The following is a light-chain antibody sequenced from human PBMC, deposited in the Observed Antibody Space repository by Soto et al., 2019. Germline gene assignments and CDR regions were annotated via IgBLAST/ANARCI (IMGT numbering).Light chain of an antibody. J-gene: IGLJ1*01. Sequence: QSALTQPASVSGSPGQSITISCTGTSGDIGAFKYVSWYQQEPGNAPKLLIYEVSRRPSGISNRFSGSRSGNTASLTISGLQAEDETDSYCSSYTSANTLLFGTGTKLTVL. V-gene: IGLV2-14*01. CDR2: EVS. CDR1: SGDIGAFKY. CDR3: SSYTSANTLL.